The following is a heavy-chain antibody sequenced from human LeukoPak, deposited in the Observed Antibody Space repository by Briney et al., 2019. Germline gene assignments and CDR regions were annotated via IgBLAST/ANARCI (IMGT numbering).Heavy chain of an antibody. CDR3: AREMDVLRFLEWYY. J-gene: IGHJ4*02. CDR2: INPIGRST. Sequence: ASVKVSCKPSGYTFTSYYIHWVRQAPGQGLEWMGIINPIGRSTNYAQKFQGRVTMTRDTSISTAYMELSRLRSDDTAVYYCAREMDVLRFLEWYYWGQGTLVTVSS. D-gene: IGHD3-3*01. V-gene: IGHV1-46*01. CDR1: GYTFTSYY.